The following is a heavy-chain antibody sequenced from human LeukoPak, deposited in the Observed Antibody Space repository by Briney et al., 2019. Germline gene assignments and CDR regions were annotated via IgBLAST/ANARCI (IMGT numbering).Heavy chain of an antibody. CDR1: GGSFSGYY. Sequence: PSETLSLTCAVYGGSFSGYYWSWIRQPPGKGLEWIGEINRSGSTNYNPSLKSRVTISVDTSKNQFSLKLSSVTAADTAVYYCARGAVLRFLEWLLHNWFDPWGQGTLVTVSS. CDR2: INRSGST. J-gene: IGHJ5*02. V-gene: IGHV4-34*01. CDR3: ARGAVLRFLEWLLHNWFDP. D-gene: IGHD3-3*01.